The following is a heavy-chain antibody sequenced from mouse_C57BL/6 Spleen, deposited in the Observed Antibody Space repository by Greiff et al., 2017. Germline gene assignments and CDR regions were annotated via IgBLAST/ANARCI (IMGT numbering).Heavy chain of an antibody. V-gene: IGHV2-3*01. D-gene: IGHD4-1*02. Sequence: QVQLKQSGPGLVAPSQSLSITCTVSGFSFTSYGVSWVRQPPGKGLEWLGVIWGDGSTNYHSALISRLSISKDNSNSQVCLKLNRLQTDDTATYYCANQLGEAMDYWGQGTSVTVSS. CDR1: GFSFTSYG. CDR2: IWGDGST. J-gene: IGHJ4*01. CDR3: ANQLGEAMDY.